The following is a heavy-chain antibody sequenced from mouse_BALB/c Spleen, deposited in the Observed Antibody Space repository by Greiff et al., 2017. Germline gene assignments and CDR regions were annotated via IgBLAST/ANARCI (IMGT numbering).Heavy chain of an antibody. Sequence: VQRVESGPGLVAPSQSLSITCTVSGFSLTSYGVHWVRQPPGKGLEWLGVIWAGGSTNYNSALMSRLSISKDNSKSQVFLKMNSLQTDDTAMYYCARDYYANTFYYYAMDYWGQGTSVTVSS. J-gene: IGHJ4*01. CDR2: IWAGGST. CDR3: ARDYYANTFYYYAMDY. CDR1: GFSLTSYG. V-gene: IGHV2-9*02. D-gene: IGHD1-1*01.